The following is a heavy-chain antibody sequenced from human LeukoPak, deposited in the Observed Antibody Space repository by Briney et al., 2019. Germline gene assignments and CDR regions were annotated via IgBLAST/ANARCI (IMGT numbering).Heavy chain of an antibody. CDR1: GYTFTSYG. CDR2: ISADNGNT. CDR3: ARGRCRGGSCAFDY. D-gene: IGHD2-15*01. Sequence: ASVKVSCKASGYTFTSYGINWVRQAPGQGPEWMGWISADNGNTNYAQKLQGRVTMTTDTSTSTAYMELRSLRSDDTAVYYCARGRCRGGSCAFDYWGQGTLVTVSS. V-gene: IGHV1-18*01. J-gene: IGHJ4*02.